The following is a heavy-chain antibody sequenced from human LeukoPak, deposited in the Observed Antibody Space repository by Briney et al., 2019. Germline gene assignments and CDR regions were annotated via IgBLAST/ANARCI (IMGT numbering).Heavy chain of an antibody. CDR1: GGSISSSSYY. CDR3: ARVDDFWSGYYTF. Sequence: SETLSLTCTVSGGSISSSSYYWGWIRQPPGKGLEWIGSIYYSGSTYYNPSLKSRVTISVDTSKNQFSLKLSSVTAADTAVYYCARVDDFWSGYYTFWGQGTLVTVSS. V-gene: IGHV4-39*01. D-gene: IGHD3-3*01. J-gene: IGHJ4*02. CDR2: IYYSGST.